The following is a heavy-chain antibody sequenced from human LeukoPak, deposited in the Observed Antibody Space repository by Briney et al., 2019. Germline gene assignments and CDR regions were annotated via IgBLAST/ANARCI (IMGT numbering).Heavy chain of an antibody. D-gene: IGHD3-3*01. J-gene: IGHJ4*02. CDR2: INHSGSA. Sequence: PSETLSLTCGVYGGSFSGYYWSWIRQPPGKGLEWLGEINHSGSANYNPSPNRRVTISVDTSKNQFSLRLSAVTAADTAVYYCASARGDSVYYRIDYWGQGTLVTVSS. V-gene: IGHV4-34*01. CDR1: GGSFSGYY. CDR3: ASARGDSVYYRIDY.